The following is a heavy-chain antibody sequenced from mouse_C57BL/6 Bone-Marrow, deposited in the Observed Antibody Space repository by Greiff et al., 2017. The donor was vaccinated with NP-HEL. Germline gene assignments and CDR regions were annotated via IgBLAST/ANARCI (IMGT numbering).Heavy chain of an antibody. CDR3: ARGRYCGSSLYYYAREY. Sequence: DVMLVESEGGLVQPGSSMKLSCTASGFTFSDYYMAWVRQVPEKGLEWVANINYDGSSSYYLDSLKSRFIISNDNAKNILYLQMSSLKSEDTATYYCARGRYCGSSLYYYAREYGGQGTSVTVSA. CDR1: GFTFSDYY. D-gene: IGHD1-1*01. V-gene: IGHV5-16*01. CDR2: INYDGSSS. J-gene: IGHJ4*01.